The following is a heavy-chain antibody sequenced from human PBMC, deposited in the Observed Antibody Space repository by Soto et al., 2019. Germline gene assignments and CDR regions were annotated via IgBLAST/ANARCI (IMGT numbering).Heavy chain of an antibody. CDR2: ISSSSSFI. V-gene: IGHV3-48*02. Sequence: EVQLVESGGGLVQPGGSLRLSCAASGFTFSSYSMNWVRQAPGKGLEWVSYISSSSSFIYYADSVKGRITISRDNAKNSMYLQRNRLRDEDTAVYYCARGPTGDCGGDCHPDYWGQGTLVTVSS. CDR1: GFTFSSYS. D-gene: IGHD2-21*02. J-gene: IGHJ4*02. CDR3: ARGPTGDCGGDCHPDY.